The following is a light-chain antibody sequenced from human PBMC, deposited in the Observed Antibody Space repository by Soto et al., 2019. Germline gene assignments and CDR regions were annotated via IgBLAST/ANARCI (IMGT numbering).Light chain of an antibody. V-gene: IGKV3-20*01. CDR1: QSVSSSY. CDR3: QHCGSSWT. Sequence: IALTQFPGNLYLSAGERATLSWGASQSVSSSYLAWYQQKVGQAPRLLIYDASSRATGIPDGFIASGSGTDFTLPIRRLEPEDFAVYDCQHCGSSWTFGQGTKV. J-gene: IGKJ1*01. CDR2: DAS.